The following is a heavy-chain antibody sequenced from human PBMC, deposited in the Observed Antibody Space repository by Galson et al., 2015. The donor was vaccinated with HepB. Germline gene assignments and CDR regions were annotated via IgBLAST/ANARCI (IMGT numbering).Heavy chain of an antibody. CDR3: ASAKRYQLLPHNWFDP. CDR1: GFTFSDYY. D-gene: IGHD2-2*01. Sequence: LRLSCAASGFTFSDYYMSWIRQAPGKGLEWIGYIYYSGSTYYNPSLKSRVTISVDTSKNQFSLKLSSVTAADTAVYYCASAKRYQLLPHNWFDPWGQGTLVTVSS. J-gene: IGHJ5*02. CDR2: IYYSGST. V-gene: IGHV4-30-4*08.